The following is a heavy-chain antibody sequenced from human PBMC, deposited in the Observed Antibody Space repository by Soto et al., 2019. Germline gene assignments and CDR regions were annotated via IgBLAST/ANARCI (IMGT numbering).Heavy chain of an antibody. CDR2: VIPVFDST. J-gene: IGHJ6*02. V-gene: IGHV1-69*06. CDR3: ARGTLRRDGYTGDRDADYIYTMDV. Sequence: QVQVVQSGPEVKNPGSSVKVSCKASGGTLSSYAINWVRQAPGQGLEWVGGVIPVFDSTKYAQEFQGRVTITADNSRSTVYLELTGLRFDDTAVYYCARGTLRRDGYTGDRDADYIYTMDVWGQGTTVTVS. CDR1: GGTLSSYA. D-gene: IGHD4-17*01.